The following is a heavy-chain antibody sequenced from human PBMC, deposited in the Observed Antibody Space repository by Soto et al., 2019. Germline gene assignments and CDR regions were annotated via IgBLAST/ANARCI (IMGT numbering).Heavy chain of an antibody. Sequence: QVQLQQWGAGLLKPSETLSLTCAVYGGSFSGYYWSWIRQPPGKGLEWIGEINHSGSTNYNPSLKGRVPIAVDTAKNQFALKLSSVTAADTAVYYCARGPFRGVRAFDIWGQGTMVTVSS. D-gene: IGHD3-10*01. J-gene: IGHJ3*02. CDR3: ARGPFRGVRAFDI. CDR2: INHSGST. V-gene: IGHV4-34*01. CDR1: GGSFSGYY.